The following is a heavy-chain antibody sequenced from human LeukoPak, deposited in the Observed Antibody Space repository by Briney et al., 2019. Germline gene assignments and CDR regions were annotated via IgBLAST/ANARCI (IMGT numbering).Heavy chain of an antibody. Sequence: GGSLRLSCAASGFTFSNAWMSWVRQAPGKGLEWVGRIKSKTDGGTTDYAAPVKGRFTISRDDSKNTLYLQMNSLKTEDTAVYYCTTDTLRTVAGQYYYYGMDVWGQGTTVTVSS. CDR3: TTDTLRTVAGQYYYYGMDV. V-gene: IGHV3-15*01. D-gene: IGHD6-19*01. CDR2: IKSKTDGGTT. J-gene: IGHJ6*02. CDR1: GFTFSNAW.